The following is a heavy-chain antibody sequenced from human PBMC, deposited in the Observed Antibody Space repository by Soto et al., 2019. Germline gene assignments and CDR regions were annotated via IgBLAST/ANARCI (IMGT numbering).Heavy chain of an antibody. CDR2: IYSSGST. J-gene: IGHJ3*01. CDR3: PTPVTSGYQALED. V-gene: IGHV4-39*01. CDR1: GGSFSRSSSY. D-gene: IGHD3-22*01. Sequence: SGTLCLSCVVSGGSFSRSSSYWGWLRQAQEKGLEMIGSIYSSGSTYYHPSLKSRGTITVDTSKNQFFLRLSSETAADTAVYYCPTPVTSGYQALEDWGQGTMVTVSS.